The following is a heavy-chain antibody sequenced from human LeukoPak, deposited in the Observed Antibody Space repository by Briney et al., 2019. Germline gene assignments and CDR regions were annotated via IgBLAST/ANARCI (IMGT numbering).Heavy chain of an antibody. CDR2: IYYRGST. D-gene: IGHD6-13*01. J-gene: IGHJ4*02. Sequence: SETLSLTCTVSGGSISGSYHYWGWIRQPPGKGLEWIGSIYYRGSTYYNPSLRSRATISVDTSKNQFSLKLSSVTTADTAVYYCARGGAAAVKDYWGQGTLVTVSS. CDR3: ARGGAAAVKDY. CDR1: GGSISGSYHY. V-gene: IGHV4-39*01.